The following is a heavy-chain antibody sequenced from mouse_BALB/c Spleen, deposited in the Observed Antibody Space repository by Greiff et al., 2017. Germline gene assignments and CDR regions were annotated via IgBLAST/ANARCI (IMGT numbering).Heavy chain of an antibody. Sequence: EVMLVESGAELVKPGASVKLSCTASGFNIKDTYMHWVKQRPEQGLEWIGRIDPANGNTKYDPKFQGKATITADTSSNTAYLQLSSLTSEDTAVYYCARDYMDYWGQGTSVTVSS. CDR3: ARDYMDY. CDR1: GFNIKDTY. V-gene: IGHV14-3*02. CDR2: IDPANGNT. J-gene: IGHJ4*01. D-gene: IGHD2-13*01.